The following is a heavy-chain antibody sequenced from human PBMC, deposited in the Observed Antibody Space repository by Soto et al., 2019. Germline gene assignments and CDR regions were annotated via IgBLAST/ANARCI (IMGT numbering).Heavy chain of an antibody. J-gene: IGHJ3*02. Sequence: SETLSLTCTVSGGSISSYYWSWIRQPPGKGLGWIGYIYYSGSTNYNPSLKSRVTISVDTSKNQFSLKLSSVTAADTAVYYCARSGYSYGPRYAFDIWGQGTMVTVSS. CDR3: ARSGYSYGPRYAFDI. CDR2: IYYSGST. CDR1: GGSISSYY. D-gene: IGHD5-18*01. V-gene: IGHV4-59*01.